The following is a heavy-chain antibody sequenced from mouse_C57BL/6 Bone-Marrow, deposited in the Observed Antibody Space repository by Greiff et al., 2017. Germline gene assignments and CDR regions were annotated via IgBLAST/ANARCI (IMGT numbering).Heavy chain of an antibody. J-gene: IGHJ2*01. CDR3: ARIVYYGYGEDFDY. CDR1: GFSLSTFGMG. Sequence: QVTLKVCGPGILQPSQTLSLTCSFSGFSLSTFGMGVGWIRQPSGKGLEWLAHIWWDDDKYYNPALKSRLPISKDTSKNQVFLKIANVDTADTATYYCARIVYYGYGEDFDYWGQGTTLTVSS. V-gene: IGHV8-8*01. D-gene: IGHD2-2*01. CDR2: IWWDDDK.